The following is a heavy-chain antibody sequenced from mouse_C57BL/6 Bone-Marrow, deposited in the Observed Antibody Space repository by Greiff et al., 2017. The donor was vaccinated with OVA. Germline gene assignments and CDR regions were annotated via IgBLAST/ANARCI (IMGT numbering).Heavy chain of an antibody. CDR2: IRSKSNNYAT. CDR1: GFSFNTYA. J-gene: IGHJ4*01. CDR3: VRPFITTEDFYAMDY. D-gene: IGHD1-1*01. Sequence: EVKLQESGGGLVQPKGSLKLSCAASGFSFNTYAMNWVRQAPGKGLEWVARIRSKSNNYATYYADSVKDRFTISRDDSESMLYLQMNNLKTEDTAMYYCVRPFITTEDFYAMDYWGQGTSVTVSS. V-gene: IGHV10-1*01.